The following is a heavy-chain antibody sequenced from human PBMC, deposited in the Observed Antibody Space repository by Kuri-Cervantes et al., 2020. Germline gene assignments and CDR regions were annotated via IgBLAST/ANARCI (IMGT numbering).Heavy chain of an antibody. Sequence: ASVKVSCKASGYTFTSYAMHWVRQAPGQRLEWMGWINAGNGNTKYSQKFQGRVTITADESTSTAYMELSSLRSGDTAVYYCATTVTTQLVMDVWGQGTTVTVSS. CDR2: INAGNGNT. J-gene: IGHJ6*02. D-gene: IGHD4-17*01. CDR3: ATTVTTQLVMDV. V-gene: IGHV1-3*01. CDR1: GYTFTSYA.